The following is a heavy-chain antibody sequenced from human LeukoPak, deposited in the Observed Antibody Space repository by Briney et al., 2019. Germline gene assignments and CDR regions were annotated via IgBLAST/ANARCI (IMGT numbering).Heavy chain of an antibody. CDR3: ARHLEKDFWTGIYKDYYYYCMDV. D-gene: IGHD3/OR15-3a*01. CDR2: ISKSSDYI. CDR1: GFTFSTYA. Sequence: GGSLRLSCAASGFTFSTYAMNWVRQAPGKGLEWVSSISKSSDYIKYADSVRGRFTISRDNAKNSLYLQMNSLRAEDTAVYYCARHLEKDFWTGIYKDYYYYCMDVWGKGTTVTVSS. V-gene: IGHV3-21*01. J-gene: IGHJ6*03.